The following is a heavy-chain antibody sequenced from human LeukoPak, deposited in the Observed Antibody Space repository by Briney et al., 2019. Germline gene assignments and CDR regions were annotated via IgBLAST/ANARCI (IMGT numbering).Heavy chain of an antibody. J-gene: IGHJ4*02. CDR3: ARHAVLTYYYDY. D-gene: IGHD6-19*01. CDR2: IYYSGST. V-gene: IGHV4-39*01. Sequence: SETLSLTCTVSGGSISSSNYYWGWIRQPPGKGLEWIGSIYYSGSTYYNPSLKSRVTISVDTSKNQFSLKLSSVTAADTAVYYCARHAVLTYYYDYWGQGTLVTVSS. CDR1: GGSISSSNYY.